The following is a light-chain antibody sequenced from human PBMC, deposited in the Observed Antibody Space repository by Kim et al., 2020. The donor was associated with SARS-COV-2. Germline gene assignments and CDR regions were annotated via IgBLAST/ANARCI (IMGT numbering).Light chain of an antibody. V-gene: IGKV3-20*01. CDR2: VAS. Sequence: LSTGERATPPCRTSQNGNSRNLAWYQQRPGQAPRLLIYVASSRATGIPDRFSGSGSGTDFTLTISRLESEDFAVYYCQQYSSSPFTFGQGTKLEI. CDR3: QQYSSSPFT. CDR1: QNGNSRN. J-gene: IGKJ2*01.